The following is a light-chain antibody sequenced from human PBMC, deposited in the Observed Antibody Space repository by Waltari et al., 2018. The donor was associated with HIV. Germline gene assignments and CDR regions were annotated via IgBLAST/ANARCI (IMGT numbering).Light chain of an antibody. Sequence: DIQMTQSPPSLSTSVRDRVTITCRASRDIKKDLGWYQQKTGKPPRRLIYSVSTLSAGVPSRFRGGGSGTHFTLSIDGLQPEDVATYFCLQLSGFPRTFGQGT. CDR1: RDIKKD. J-gene: IGKJ1*01. CDR2: SVS. V-gene: IGKV1-17*01. CDR3: LQLSGFPRT.